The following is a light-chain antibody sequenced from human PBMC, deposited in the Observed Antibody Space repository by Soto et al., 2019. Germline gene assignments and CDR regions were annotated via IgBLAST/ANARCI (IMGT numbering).Light chain of an antibody. CDR1: QGVRSN. V-gene: IGKV3-15*01. CDR2: GAS. Sequence: EIVMTQSPVTLSVSPGERATLSCRASQGVRSNLAWYQQKPGQAPRPLIYGASNRATGIPARFSGSGSGTEFTLTISSLQSEDFAVYYCQQYGSSPRTFGQGTKVDIK. CDR3: QQYGSSPRT. J-gene: IGKJ1*01.